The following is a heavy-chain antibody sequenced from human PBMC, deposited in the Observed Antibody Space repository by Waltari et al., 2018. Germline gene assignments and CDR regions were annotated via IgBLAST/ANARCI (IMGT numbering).Heavy chain of an antibody. Sequence: QLQLQESGPGLVKPSATLSLTCNVSGGSISSSRSYWGWIRQPPGKGLEWIGSIYYSGSTYYNPSLKSRVTISVDTSKNQFSLKLSSVTAADTAVYYCARHGSVAGFDYWGQGTLVTVSS. CDR1: GGSISSSRSY. D-gene: IGHD6-19*01. CDR3: ARHGSVAGFDY. CDR2: IYYSGST. J-gene: IGHJ4*02. V-gene: IGHV4-39*01.